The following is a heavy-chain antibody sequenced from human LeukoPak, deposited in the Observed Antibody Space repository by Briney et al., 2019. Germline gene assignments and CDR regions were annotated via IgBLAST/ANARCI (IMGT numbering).Heavy chain of an antibody. CDR2: IKQDGSEK. V-gene: IGHV3-7*03. CDR3: TRDQTPYY. J-gene: IGHJ4*02. Sequence: GGSLRLSCAASGFTFSTYYMSWVRQAPGTGLEWVANIKQDGSEKYYVDSVKGRFTISRDNAKNSLYLQMNSLKTEDTAVYYCTRDQTPYYWGQGTLVTVSS. CDR1: GFTFSTYY.